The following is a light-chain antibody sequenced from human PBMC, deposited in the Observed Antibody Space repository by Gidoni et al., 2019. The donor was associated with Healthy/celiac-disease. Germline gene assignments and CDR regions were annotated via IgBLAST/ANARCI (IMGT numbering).Light chain of an antibody. J-gene: IGKJ1*01. CDR2: KAS. CDR1: QSISSW. V-gene: IGKV1-5*03. Sequence: DIQMTQSPSTLSASVGDRVTITCRASQSISSWLAWYQQTPGKAPKLLIYKASSLERGVPSRFSGRGSGKEFTLTISSLQTDDFATYYCQQYNSYPWTFGQXTKVEIK. CDR3: QQYNSYPWT.